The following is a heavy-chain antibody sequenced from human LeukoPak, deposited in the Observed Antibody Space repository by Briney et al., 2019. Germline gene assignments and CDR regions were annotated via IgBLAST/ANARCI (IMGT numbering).Heavy chain of an antibody. CDR2: IRYDGSDK. J-gene: IGHJ4*02. D-gene: IGHD4-17*01. CDR1: GFIFSGHG. CDR3: AKAPYGDYTLDFDY. V-gene: IGHV3-30*02. Sequence: LGGSLRLSCAASGFIFSGHGMHWVRQAPGKGLEWVAFIRYDGSDKYYADSVKGRFAISRDNSKNALYLQMNSLRGDDTAVYYCAKAPYGDYTLDFDYWGLGTLVTVSS.